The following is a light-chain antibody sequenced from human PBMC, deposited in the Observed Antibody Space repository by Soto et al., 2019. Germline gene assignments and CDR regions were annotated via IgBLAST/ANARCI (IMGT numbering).Light chain of an antibody. J-gene: IGLJ2*01. V-gene: IGLV2-14*01. CDR3: SSYTRSSTVI. CDR1: SSDVGGYNY. CDR2: GVN. Sequence: QSALTQPASVSGSPGQSSPISCTGTSSDVGGYNYVSWYQQHPGKAPKLRIYGVNNRPSGVSNRFSGSKSGNTASLTISGLQAEDEADYYCSSYTRSSTVIFGGGTQLTVL.